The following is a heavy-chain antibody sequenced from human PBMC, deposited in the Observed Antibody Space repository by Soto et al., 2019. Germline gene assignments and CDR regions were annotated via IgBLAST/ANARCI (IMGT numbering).Heavy chain of an antibody. CDR3: ARANAPGAWFGELNGLIDY. D-gene: IGHD3-10*01. J-gene: IGHJ4*02. Sequence: QVQLQESGPGLVKPSQTLSLTCTVSGGSISSGGYYWSWIRQHPGKGLEWIGYIYYSGSTYYNPSLKSRVTISVDTSKNQFSLKLSSVTAADTAVYYCARANAPGAWFGELNGLIDYWGQGTLVTVSS. CDR2: IYYSGST. CDR1: GGSISSGGYY. V-gene: IGHV4-31*03.